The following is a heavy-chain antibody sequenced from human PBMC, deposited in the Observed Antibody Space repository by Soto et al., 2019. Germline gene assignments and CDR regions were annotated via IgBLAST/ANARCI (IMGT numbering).Heavy chain of an antibody. Sequence: QLQLQESGPGLVKPSETLSLTCTVSGGSITSSGYCWAWIRQPPGKGLEWIATICYSGSTYYNPAPKRRVTMSVDPSKNQFSLKLTSVNDADTAVYYCTRRAVSGSHSDYWGQGILVTVSS. CDR2: ICYSGST. CDR1: GGSITSSGYC. J-gene: IGHJ4*02. CDR3: TRRAVSGSHSDY. D-gene: IGHD1-26*01. V-gene: IGHV4-39*01.